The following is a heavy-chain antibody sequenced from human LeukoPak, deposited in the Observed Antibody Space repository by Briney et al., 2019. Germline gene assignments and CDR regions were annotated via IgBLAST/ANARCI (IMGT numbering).Heavy chain of an antibody. CDR3: ASPAWSDALDM. V-gene: IGHV3-74*01. CDR2: VNSDGSST. D-gene: IGHD2-15*01. Sequence: PGGSLRLSCAASGFIFSNYWMHWVRQAPGKGLVWVSRVNSDGSSTSYVDSVKGRFTISRDNAKNTLYLQLDSLRAEDTAIYYCASPAWSDALDMWGQGTRVTVSS. J-gene: IGHJ3*02. CDR1: GFIFSNYW.